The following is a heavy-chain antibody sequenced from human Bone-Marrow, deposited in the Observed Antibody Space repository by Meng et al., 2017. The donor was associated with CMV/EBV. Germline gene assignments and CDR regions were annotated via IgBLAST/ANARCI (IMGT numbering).Heavy chain of an antibody. J-gene: IGHJ6*02. D-gene: IGHD6-6*01. Sequence: GGSLRLSCAASGFTFSSYYMSWVRQAPGKGLEWVSYISSSGSTIYYADSVKGRFTISRDNAKNSLYLQMNSLRAEDTAVYYCARDKSSSSVEPGMDVWGQGTTVTVSS. CDR2: ISSSGSTI. V-gene: IGHV3-48*03. CDR3: ARDKSSSSVEPGMDV. CDR1: GFTFSSYY.